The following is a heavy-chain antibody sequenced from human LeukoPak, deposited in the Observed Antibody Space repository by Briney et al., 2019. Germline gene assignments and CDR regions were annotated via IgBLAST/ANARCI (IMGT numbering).Heavy chain of an antibody. CDR3: ARDYSSGPFNWFDP. V-gene: IGHV4-59*01. J-gene: IGHJ5*02. D-gene: IGHD3-22*01. CDR2: IYYSGST. Sequence: SETLSLTCTVSGGSISSYYWSWIRQPPGKGLEWIGYIYYSGSTNHNPSLKSRVTISVDTSKNQFSLKLSSVTAADTAVYYCARDYSSGPFNWFDPWGQGTLVTVSS. CDR1: GGSISSYY.